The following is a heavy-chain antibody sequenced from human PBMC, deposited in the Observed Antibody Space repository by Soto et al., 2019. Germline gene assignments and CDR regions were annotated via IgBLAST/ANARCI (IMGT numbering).Heavy chain of an antibody. V-gene: IGHV3-48*02. CDR3: ARGGYVTSNYDILTGYPQYYYYYGMDV. CDR2: ISSSSSTI. CDR1: GFTFSSYS. J-gene: IGHJ6*02. D-gene: IGHD3-9*01. Sequence: GGSLRLSCAASGFTFSSYSMNWVRRAPGKGLEWVSYISSSSSTIYYADSVKGRFTISRDNAKNSLYLQMNSLRDEDTAVYYCARGGYVTSNYDILTGYPQYYYYYGMDVWGQGTTVTV.